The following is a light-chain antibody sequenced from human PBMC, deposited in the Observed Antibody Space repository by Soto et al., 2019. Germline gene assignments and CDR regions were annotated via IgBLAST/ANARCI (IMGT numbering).Light chain of an antibody. J-gene: IGKJ2*01. CDR1: QEISNY. CDR2: DAS. Sequence: DIQMTQSPSSLSASVGDRVTITCQTSQEISNYLNWYQQKPGKAPTLLIYDASNLETGVPSRFSGSSSGTSFTFTSSSLQPEDIASYYCQQYDNLPYTFGQGTKLEIK. V-gene: IGKV1-33*01. CDR3: QQYDNLPYT.